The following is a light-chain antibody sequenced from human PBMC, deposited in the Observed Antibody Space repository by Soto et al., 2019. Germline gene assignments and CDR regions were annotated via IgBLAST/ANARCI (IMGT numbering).Light chain of an antibody. CDR3: QQYNNWPLT. CDR2: GAS. V-gene: IGKV3-15*01. Sequence: EIVMTQSPATLSVSPGERATLSCRASQSVSSNLAWYQQKPGQAPRLLIYGASTRATGIPARFSGSGSGTEFTLTLSSLQSEDFAVYYCQQYNNWPLTFGGGTNVEIK. CDR1: QSVSSN. J-gene: IGKJ4*01.